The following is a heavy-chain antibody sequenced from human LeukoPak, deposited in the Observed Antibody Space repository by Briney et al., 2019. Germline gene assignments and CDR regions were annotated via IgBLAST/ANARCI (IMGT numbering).Heavy chain of an antibody. J-gene: IGHJ5*02. V-gene: IGHV4-39*01. CDR1: GGSISSSSYY. CDR2: IYYSGST. CDR3: ARHLTIFGVLKEGWFDP. Sequence: SETLSLTCTVSGGSISSSSYYWGWIRQPPGKGLEWIGSIYYSGSTYYNPSLKSRVTISVDTSKNQFSLKLSSVTAADTAVYYCARHLTIFGVLKEGWFDPWGQGTLVTVSS. D-gene: IGHD3-3*01.